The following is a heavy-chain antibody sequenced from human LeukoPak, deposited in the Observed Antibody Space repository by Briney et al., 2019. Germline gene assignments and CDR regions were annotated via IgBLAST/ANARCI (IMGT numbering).Heavy chain of an antibody. D-gene: IGHD5-18*01. CDR3: ARVSGDLLLRDFDY. J-gene: IGHJ4*02. Sequence: ASETLSLTCTVSGGSISSSSYYWGWIRQPPGKGLEWIGSFYHGGSTYYNPSLKSRVTISIDTSKNQFSLKLTSVTAADTAVYYCARVSGDLLLRDFDYWGQGTLVTVSS. V-gene: IGHV4-39*01. CDR1: GGSISSSSYY. CDR2: FYHGGST.